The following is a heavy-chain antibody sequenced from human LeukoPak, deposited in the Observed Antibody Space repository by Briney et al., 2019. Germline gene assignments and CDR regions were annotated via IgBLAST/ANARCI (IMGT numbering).Heavy chain of an antibody. J-gene: IGHJ4*02. D-gene: IGHD3-9*01. CDR3: AKTLDILTGYYYFDY. V-gene: IGHV3-23*01. CDR1: GFTFSSYA. Sequence: PGGSLRLSCAASGFTFSSYAMSWVRQAPGKGLEWFSAISGSGGSTYYADSVKGRFTISRDNSKNALYLQMNSLRAEDTAVYYCAKTLDILTGYYYFDYWGQGTLVTVSS. CDR2: ISGSGGST.